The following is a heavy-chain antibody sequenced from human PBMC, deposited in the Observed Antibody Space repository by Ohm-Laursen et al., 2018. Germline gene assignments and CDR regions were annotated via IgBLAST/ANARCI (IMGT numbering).Heavy chain of an antibody. D-gene: IGHD2-2*01. CDR1: GFNFSGYA. CDR2: ICGSGGST. Sequence: SLRLSCAASGFNFSGYAMSWVRQAPGKGLEWVSVICGSGGSTYYADSVKGRFTNSRDNSKNTLYLQMNSLRAEDTAVYYCAKDPSSTSFDWGQGTMVTVSS. CDR3: AKDPSSTSFD. V-gene: IGHV3-23*01. J-gene: IGHJ3*01.